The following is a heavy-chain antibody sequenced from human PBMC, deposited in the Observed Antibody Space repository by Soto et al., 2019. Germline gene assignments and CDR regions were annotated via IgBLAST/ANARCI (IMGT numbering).Heavy chain of an antibody. Sequence: QVQLVESGGGVVQPGRSLRLSCAASGFTFSSYGMHWVRQAPGKGLEWVAVIWYDGSNKYYADSVKGRFTISRDNSKNPLELQMSSLRSEDTAVYYCARARVVVVPAARFGPLGYWGQGTLVTVSS. V-gene: IGHV3-33*01. D-gene: IGHD2-2*01. CDR2: IWYDGSNK. J-gene: IGHJ4*02. CDR3: ARARVVVVPAARFGPLGY. CDR1: GFTFSSYG.